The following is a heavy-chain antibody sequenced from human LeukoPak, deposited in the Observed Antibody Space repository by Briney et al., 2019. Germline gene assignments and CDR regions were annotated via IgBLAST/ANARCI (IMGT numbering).Heavy chain of an antibody. CDR2: IKQDGSEK. CDR3: ARVSGWYRYDAFDI. CDR1: EFTYG. J-gene: IGHJ3*02. V-gene: IGHV3-7*01. Sequence: GGSLRLSCAASEFTYGMNRVRQAPGKGLEWVANIKQDGSEKYYVDSVKGRFTISRDNAKNSLYLQMNSLRAEDTAVYYCARVSGWYRYDAFDIWGQGTMVSVSS. D-gene: IGHD6-19*01.